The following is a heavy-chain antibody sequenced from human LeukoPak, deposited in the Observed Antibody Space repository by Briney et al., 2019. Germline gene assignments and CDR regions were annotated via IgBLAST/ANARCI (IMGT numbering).Heavy chain of an antibody. CDR1: GYTFTGYY. CDR3: VRDGAFDI. Sequence: ASVKVSCKASGYTFTGYYMHWVRQAPGQGLEWMGWINPNSGDTNYAQKFQGRVTMTRDTSISTAYMDLSRLRSDDTAVHYCVRDGAFDIWGQGTMVTVSS. V-gene: IGHV1-2*02. CDR2: INPNSGDT. J-gene: IGHJ3*02.